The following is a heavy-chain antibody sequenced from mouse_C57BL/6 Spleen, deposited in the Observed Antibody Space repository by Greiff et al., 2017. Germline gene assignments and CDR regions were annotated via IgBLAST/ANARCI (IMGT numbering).Heavy chain of an antibody. CDR1: GFNIKNTY. Sequence: VQLKQSVAELVRPGASVKLSCTASGFNIKNTYMHWVKQRPEQGLEWIGRIDPANGNTKYAPKFQGKATITADTSSNTAYLQLSSLTSEDTAIYYCENYDYDGGYFDYWGQGTTLTVSS. CDR2: IDPANGNT. J-gene: IGHJ2*01. V-gene: IGHV14-3*01. D-gene: IGHD2-4*01. CDR3: ENYDYDGGYFDY.